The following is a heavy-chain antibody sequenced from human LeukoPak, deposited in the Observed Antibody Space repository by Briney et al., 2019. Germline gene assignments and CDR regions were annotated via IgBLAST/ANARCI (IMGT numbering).Heavy chain of an antibody. CDR3: ARKRRFSYYYYMDV. J-gene: IGHJ6*03. CDR2: INHSGST. V-gene: IGHV4-39*07. CDR1: GGSISSSSYY. D-gene: IGHD3-16*01. Sequence: PSETLSLTCTVSGGSISSSSYYWGWIRQPPGKGLEWIGEINHSGSTNYNPSLRSRVTISVDTSKNQFSLKLSSVTAADTAVYYCARKRRFSYYYYMDVWGKGTTVTVSS.